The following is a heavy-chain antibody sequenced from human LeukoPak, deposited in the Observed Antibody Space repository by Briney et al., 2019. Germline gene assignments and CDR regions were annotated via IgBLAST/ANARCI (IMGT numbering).Heavy chain of an antibody. D-gene: IGHD5-24*01. CDR1: GFVFSGYD. CDR2: ISGSGGST. CDR3: AKDHEDGYNYFDY. V-gene: IGHV3-23*01. Sequence: PGGSLRLSCAASGFVFSGYDMNWVRQAPGKGLEWVSAISGSGGSTYYADSVKGRFTISRDNSKNTLYLQMNSLRAEDTAVYYCAKDHEDGYNYFDYWGQGTLVTVSS. J-gene: IGHJ4*02.